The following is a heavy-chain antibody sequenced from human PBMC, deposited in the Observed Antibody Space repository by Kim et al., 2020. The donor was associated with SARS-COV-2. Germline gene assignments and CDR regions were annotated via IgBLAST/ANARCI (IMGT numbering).Heavy chain of an antibody. V-gene: IGHV1-2*02. CDR3: ARETNYGGHGDAFDI. Sequence: QKFQGRVTMTRDTSISTAYMELSRLESDDTAVYYCARETNYGGHGDAFDIWGQGAVVTVSS. D-gene: IGHD4-17*01. J-gene: IGHJ3*02.